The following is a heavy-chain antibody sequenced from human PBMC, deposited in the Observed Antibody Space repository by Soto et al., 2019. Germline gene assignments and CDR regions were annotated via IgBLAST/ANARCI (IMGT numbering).Heavy chain of an antibody. CDR2: IYWNGDK. CDR1: GFSLRTSGVG. CDR3: AKSGSSGWYGWFDP. J-gene: IGHJ5*02. D-gene: IGHD6-19*01. Sequence: SGPTLVNPTQTLTLTCIFSGFSLRTSGVGVGWIRQPPGKALEWLGFIYWNGDKRYSPSLKSRLTITKHSSKNQLVLTMTNMDPVDTATYYCAKSGSSGWYGWFDPWCQGTLVTVSS. V-gene: IGHV2-5*01.